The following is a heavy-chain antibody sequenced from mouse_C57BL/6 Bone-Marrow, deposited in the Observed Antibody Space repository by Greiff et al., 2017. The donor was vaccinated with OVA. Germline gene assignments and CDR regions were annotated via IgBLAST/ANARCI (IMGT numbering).Heavy chain of an antibody. CDR2: INSDGGST. CDR1: EYEFPSHD. J-gene: IGHJ1*03. CDR3: ARHGGITTPYWYFDV. Sequence: EVMLVESGGGLVQPGESLKLSCESNEYEFPSHDMSWVRKTPEKRLELVAAINSDGGSTYYPDTMERRFIISRDNTKKTLYLQMSSLRSEDTALYYCARHGGITTPYWYFDVWGTGTTVTVSS. D-gene: IGHD1-1*01. V-gene: IGHV5-2*01.